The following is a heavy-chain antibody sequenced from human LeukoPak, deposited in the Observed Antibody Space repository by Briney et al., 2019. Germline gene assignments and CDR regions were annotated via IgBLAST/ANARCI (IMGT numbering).Heavy chain of an antibody. Sequence: PSETLSLTCTVSGGSISSSSYHWGWIRQSPGEGLQWITSMSYSGATYYNPSLQSRVTISVDTSKNQFSLKLYSVTAADTAVYYCASPKVKYSSGWYGYWGQGTLVTVSS. CDR1: GGSISSSSYH. CDR2: MSYSGAT. CDR3: ASPKVKYSSGWYGY. J-gene: IGHJ4*02. V-gene: IGHV4-39*01. D-gene: IGHD6-19*01.